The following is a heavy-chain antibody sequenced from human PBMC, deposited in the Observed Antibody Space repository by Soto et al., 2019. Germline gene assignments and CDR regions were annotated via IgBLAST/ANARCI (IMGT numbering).Heavy chain of an antibody. CDR1: GFTVSSNY. CDR2: IYSGGST. V-gene: IGHV3-53*04. J-gene: IGHJ6*03. CDR3: ARDLHCSGGSCPIPPPNYYYYYMDV. Sequence: EVQLVESGGGLVQPGGSLRLSCAASGFTVSSNYMSWVRQAPGKGLEWVSVIYSGGSTYYADSVKGRFTISRHNSKNTLYLQMNSLRAEDTAVYYCARDLHCSGGSCPIPPPNYYYYYMDVWGKGTTVTVSS. D-gene: IGHD2-15*01.